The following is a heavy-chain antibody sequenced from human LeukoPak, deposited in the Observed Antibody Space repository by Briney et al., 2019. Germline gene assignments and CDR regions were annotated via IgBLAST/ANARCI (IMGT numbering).Heavy chain of an antibody. CDR2: IYYSGST. V-gene: IGHV4-59*08. CDR3: ARQVKAMFDP. CDR1: GGSISSYY. Sequence: SETLSLTCAVYGGSISSYYWSWIRQPPGKGLEWIGYIYYSGSTNYNPSLKSRVTISVDTSKNQFSLKLSSVTAADTAVYYCARQVKAMFDPWGQGTLVTVSS. J-gene: IGHJ5*02. D-gene: IGHD3-22*01.